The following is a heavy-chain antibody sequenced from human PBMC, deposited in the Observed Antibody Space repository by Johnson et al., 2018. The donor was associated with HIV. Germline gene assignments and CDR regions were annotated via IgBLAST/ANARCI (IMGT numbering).Heavy chain of an antibody. D-gene: IGHD3-3*01. CDR3: ARDPLAYDKVWGGSLHALDI. V-gene: IGHV3-7*01. CDR1: GFTFSSHW. Sequence: VQLVESGGALVQPGGSLRLSCAASGFTFSSHWMNWVRQAPGKGLEWVANIKEDGSEKKYVDSVKGRFTISRDNAKNSLYLQMNSLRGEDTAVYYFARDPLAYDKVWGGSLHALDIWGQGTKVTISS. J-gene: IGHJ3*02. CDR2: IKEDGSEK.